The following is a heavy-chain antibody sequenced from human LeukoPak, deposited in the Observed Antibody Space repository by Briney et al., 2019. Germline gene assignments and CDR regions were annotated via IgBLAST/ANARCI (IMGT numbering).Heavy chain of an antibody. CDR2: ISSSSSYI. CDR3: ARGQSSGWCPKLGYFQH. J-gene: IGHJ1*01. CDR1: GFTFSSYS. Sequence: PGGSLRLSCAASGFTFSSYSMNWVRQAPGKGLEWVSSISSSSSYIYYADSVKGRFTISRDNAKNSLYLQMNSLRAEDTAVYYCARGQSSGWCPKLGYFQHWGQGTLVTVSS. D-gene: IGHD6-19*01. V-gene: IGHV3-21*01.